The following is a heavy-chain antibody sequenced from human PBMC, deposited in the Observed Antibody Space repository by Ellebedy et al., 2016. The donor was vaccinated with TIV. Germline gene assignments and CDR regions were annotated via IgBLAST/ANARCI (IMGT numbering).Heavy chain of an antibody. CDR3: AHFSGNTMVRGVLTALDY. D-gene: IGHD3-10*01. Sequence: PGGSLRLSCEASGFTFSSYAMHWVRQAPGKGLAWVAVISNDGSNEYYADSAKGRLTISRDNSKDTFYLQVNSLRAEDTAVYYCAHFSGNTMVRGVLTALDYWGQGALVTVSS. J-gene: IGHJ4*02. CDR2: ISNDGSNE. CDR1: GFTFSSYA. V-gene: IGHV3-30-3*01.